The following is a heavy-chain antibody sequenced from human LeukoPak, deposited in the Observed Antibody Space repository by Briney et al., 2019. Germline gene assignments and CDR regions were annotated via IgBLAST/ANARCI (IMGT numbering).Heavy chain of an antibody. CDR2: ISGDGSST. D-gene: IGHD2-15*01. J-gene: IGHJ4*02. CDR3: ARGRIYFDY. V-gene: IGHV3-74*01. CDR1: GFTFSNYW. Sequence: GGSLRLSCAASGFTFSNYWMHWVRQAPGKGLVWVSRISGDGSSTSYADSVKGRFTISRDNAKNSLYLQMNSLRAEDTAVYYCARGRIYFDYWGQGTLVTVSS.